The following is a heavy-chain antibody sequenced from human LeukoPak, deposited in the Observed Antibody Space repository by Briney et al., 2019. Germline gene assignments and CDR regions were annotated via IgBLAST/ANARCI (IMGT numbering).Heavy chain of an antibody. D-gene: IGHD3-16*01. J-gene: IGHJ5*02. CDR2: INHSGST. CDR1: GGSFSGYY. CDR3: AIGSLSWFDP. V-gene: IGHV4-34*01. Sequence: SETLSLTCAVYGGSFSGYYWSWIRQPPGKGLEWIGEINHSGSTNYNPSLKSRVTISVDTSKNQFSLKLSSVTAAGTAVYYCAIGSLSWFDPWGQGTLVTVSS.